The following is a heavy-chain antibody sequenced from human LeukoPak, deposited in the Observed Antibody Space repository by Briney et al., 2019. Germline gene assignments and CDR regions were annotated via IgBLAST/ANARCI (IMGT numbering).Heavy chain of an antibody. Sequence: GGPLRLSCAASGFTFSSYAMHWVRQAPGKGLEWVAVIWYDGSNKYYADSVKGRFTISRDNSKNTLYLQMNSLRAVDTAVYYCARGARGSGSPPFDYWGQGTLVTVSS. V-gene: IGHV3-33*08. CDR2: IWYDGSNK. CDR3: ARGARGSGSPPFDY. CDR1: GFTFSSYA. D-gene: IGHD3-10*01. J-gene: IGHJ4*02.